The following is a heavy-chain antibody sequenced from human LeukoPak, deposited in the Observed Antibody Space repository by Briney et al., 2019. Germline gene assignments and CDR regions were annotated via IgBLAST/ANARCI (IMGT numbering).Heavy chain of an antibody. CDR1: GFTFSSYW. Sequence: GGSLRLSCAASGFTFSSYWMSWVRQAPGKGLEWVANIKQDGSEKYYVDSVKGRFTISRDNAKNSLYLQMNSLRAEDTAVYYCAREEELFFPYGMDVWGQGTTDTVSS. CDR3: AREEELFFPYGMDV. J-gene: IGHJ6*02. V-gene: IGHV3-7*01. D-gene: IGHD3-10*01. CDR2: IKQDGSEK.